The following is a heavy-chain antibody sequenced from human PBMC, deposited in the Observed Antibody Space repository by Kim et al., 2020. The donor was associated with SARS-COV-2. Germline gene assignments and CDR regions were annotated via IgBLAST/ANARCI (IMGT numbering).Heavy chain of an antibody. CDR1: GGTFSSYA. CDR3: ARWGETSDYSDSSGPDAFEI. V-gene: IGHV1-69*13. D-gene: IGHD3-22*01. Sequence: SVKVSCKASGGTFSSYAISWVRQAPGQGLEWMGGIIPIFGTANYAQKFQGRVTITADESTSTAYMERSSLRSEDTAVYYCARWGETSDYSDSSGPDAFEIWGQGTMVTVSS. J-gene: IGHJ3*02. CDR2: IIPIFGTA.